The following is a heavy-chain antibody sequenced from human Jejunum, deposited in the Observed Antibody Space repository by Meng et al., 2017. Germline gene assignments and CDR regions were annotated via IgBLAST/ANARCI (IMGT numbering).Heavy chain of an antibody. CDR3: ARDEWFGRFWGVWFDP. CDR2: LSYSGST. D-gene: IGHD3-10*01. Sequence: SETLSLTCTVSGASISTTNYYWGWIRQPPGKGLEWIGTLSYSGSTYFNPSLKSRITISTDTSKNQFSLKLNSVTAADTAVYYCARDEWFGRFWGVWFDPWGQETLVTVSS. CDR1: GASISTTNYY. V-gene: IGHV4-39*07. J-gene: IGHJ5*02.